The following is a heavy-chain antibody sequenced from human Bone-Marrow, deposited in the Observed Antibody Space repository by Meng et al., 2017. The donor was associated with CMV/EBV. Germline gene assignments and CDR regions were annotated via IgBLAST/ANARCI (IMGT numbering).Heavy chain of an antibody. D-gene: IGHD3-22*01. V-gene: IGHV4-59*01. CDR1: GGSISSYY. CDR3: ARETSSGYTNWFDP. Sequence: SDTLSLTCTVSGGSISSYYWSWIRQPPGKGLEWIGYIYYSGSTNYNPSLKSRVTISVDTSKNQFSLKLSSVTAADTAVYYCARETSSGYTNWFDPWGQGTLVTVSS. J-gene: IGHJ5*02. CDR2: IYYSGST.